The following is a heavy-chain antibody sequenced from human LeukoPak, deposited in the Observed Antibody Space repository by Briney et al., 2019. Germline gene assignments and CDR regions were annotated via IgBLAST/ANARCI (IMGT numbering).Heavy chain of an antibody. CDR3: TTLYDSSGYYYDY. Sequence: GVSLRLSCAASGYTFSSYGMHWVRQAPGKGLEWVAVISYDGSKQYYADSVKGRFTISRDNSKNTLYLQMNSLKTEDTAVYYCTTLYDSSGYYYDYWGQGTLVTVSS. CDR2: ISYDGSKQ. CDR1: GYTFSSYG. V-gene: IGHV3-30*03. J-gene: IGHJ4*02. D-gene: IGHD3-22*01.